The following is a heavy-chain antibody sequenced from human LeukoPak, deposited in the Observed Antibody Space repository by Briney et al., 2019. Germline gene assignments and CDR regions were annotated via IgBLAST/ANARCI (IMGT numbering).Heavy chain of an antibody. V-gene: IGHV3-30-3*01. J-gene: IGHJ4*02. Sequence: PGGSLRLSCAASGFTFSNHAMHWVRQAPGSGLEWVAVISYDGNNKYYADSVKGRFTISRDNSKNTLFLQMNSLRAEDTAVYYCAKEAQGCSITSCYFDSWGQGTLVTVSS. D-gene: IGHD2-2*01. CDR2: ISYDGNNK. CDR3: AKEAQGCSITSCYFDS. CDR1: GFTFSNHA.